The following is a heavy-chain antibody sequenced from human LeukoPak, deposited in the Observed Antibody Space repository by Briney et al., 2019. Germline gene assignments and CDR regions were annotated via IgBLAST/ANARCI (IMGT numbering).Heavy chain of an antibody. CDR1: GGSISRNTYY. V-gene: IGHV4-30-4*01. D-gene: IGHD2-15*01. CDR3: ARDVSGFAKFDY. CDR2: VFYSGST. J-gene: IGHJ4*02. Sequence: SETLSLTCTVSGGSISRNTYYWSWIRQPPGKGLEWIGYVFYSGSTYYNPSLKSRITISVDTSNNQFSLKLSSVTAADTAVYYCARDVSGFAKFDYWGQGTLVTVSS.